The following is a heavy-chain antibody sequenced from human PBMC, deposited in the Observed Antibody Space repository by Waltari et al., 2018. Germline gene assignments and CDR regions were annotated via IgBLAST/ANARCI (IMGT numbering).Heavy chain of an antibody. CDR1: GGSISSSSYY. J-gene: IGHJ3*02. V-gene: IGHV4-39*01. Sequence: QLQLQESGPGLVKPSETLSLTCTVSGGSISSSSYYWGWIRQPPGKGLEWIGSIYYSGSTYYNPSLKSRVTISVDTSKNQFSLKLSSVTAADTAVYYCAANYYDSSGYPNPEAAFDIWGQGTMVTVSS. CDR3: AANYYDSSGYPNPEAAFDI. CDR2: IYYSGST. D-gene: IGHD3-22*01.